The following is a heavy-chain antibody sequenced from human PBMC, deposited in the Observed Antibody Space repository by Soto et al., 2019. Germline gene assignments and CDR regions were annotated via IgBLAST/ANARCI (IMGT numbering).Heavy chain of an antibody. D-gene: IGHD6-19*01. CDR2: ISSSGSTI. V-gene: IGHV3-11*01. J-gene: IGHJ5*02. CDR3: ARDLSSGWYQNWFDP. Sequence: GGSLRLSCAASGFTFSDYYMSWIRQAPGKGLEWVSYISSSGSTIYYADSVKGRFTISRDNAKNSLYLQMNSLRAEDTAVYYCARDLSSGWYQNWFDPWGQGTLVTVSS. CDR1: GFTFSDYY.